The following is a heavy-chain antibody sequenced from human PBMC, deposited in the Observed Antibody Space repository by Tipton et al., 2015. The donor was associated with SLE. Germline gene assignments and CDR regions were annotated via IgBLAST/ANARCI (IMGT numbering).Heavy chain of an antibody. CDR3: ARSKVLWFHPGNAFDI. Sequence: GSLRLSCAASGFTFSSYWMSWVRQAPGKGLEWVANIKQDGSEKYYVDSVKGRFTISRDNAKSSLYLQMNSLRAEDTAVYYCARSKVLWFHPGNAFDIWGQGTMVTVSS. D-gene: IGHD3-10*01. CDR2: IKQDGSEK. CDR1: GFTFSSYW. J-gene: IGHJ3*02. V-gene: IGHV3-7*01.